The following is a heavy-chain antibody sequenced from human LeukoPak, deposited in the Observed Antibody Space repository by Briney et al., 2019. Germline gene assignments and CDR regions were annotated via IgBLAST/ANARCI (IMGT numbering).Heavy chain of an antibody. V-gene: IGHV1-46*01. D-gene: IGHD6-13*01. Sequence: ASVTVSCTASGYTFTSYYMHWVRQAPGQGLEWMGMINPSGGSTSYAQKFQGRVTMTRDMSTSTVYMELSSLRSEDTAVYYCARDTGSSSWYVWDYYYYMDVWGKGTTVTVSS. CDR3: ARDTGSSSWYVWDYYYYMDV. CDR2: INPSGGST. J-gene: IGHJ6*03. CDR1: GYTFTSYY.